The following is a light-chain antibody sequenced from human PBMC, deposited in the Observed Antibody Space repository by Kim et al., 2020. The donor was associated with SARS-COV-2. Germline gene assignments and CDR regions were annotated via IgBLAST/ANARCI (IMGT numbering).Light chain of an antibody. CDR1: HIVGIN. J-gene: IGKJ4*01. V-gene: IGKV3-11*01. Sequence: PGEGATLSCRPGHIVGINLAWYQQTPGQAPRLLIYDAAIRATGIPTKFSGSGSGTDFTLTIGSLEAEDFAVYYCQQHSSWPPALTFGGGTKVDIK. CDR2: DAA. CDR3: QQHSSWPPALT.